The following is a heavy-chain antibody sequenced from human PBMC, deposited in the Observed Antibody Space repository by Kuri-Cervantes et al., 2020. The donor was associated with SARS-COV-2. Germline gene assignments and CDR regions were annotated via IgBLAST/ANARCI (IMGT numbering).Heavy chain of an antibody. Sequence: GGSLRLSCAASGFTFSSYWMSWVRPAPGKGLEWVANIKQDGSEKYYVDSVKGRFTISRDNAKNSLCLQMNSLRAEDTAVYYCARCRGGYYDSSGFYDGDAFDIWGQGTMVTVSS. CDR2: IKQDGSEK. D-gene: IGHD3-22*01. CDR3: ARCRGGYYDSSGFYDGDAFDI. V-gene: IGHV3-7*01. J-gene: IGHJ3*02. CDR1: GFTFSSYW.